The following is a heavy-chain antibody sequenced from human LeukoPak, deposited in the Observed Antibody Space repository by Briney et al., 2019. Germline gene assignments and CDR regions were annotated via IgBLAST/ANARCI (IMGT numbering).Heavy chain of an antibody. Sequence: PSETLSLTCTVSGVSISSGGYYWTWIRQHPGKGLEWIGYTYYSRSTYYNPSLKSRVSTSVDTSKNQFSLKLSSVTAADTAVYYCARVSSGGSCYSGCWFDPWGQGTLVTVSS. CDR2: TYYSRST. J-gene: IGHJ5*02. D-gene: IGHD2-15*01. V-gene: IGHV4-31*03. CDR1: GVSISSGGYY. CDR3: ARVSSGGSCYSGCWFDP.